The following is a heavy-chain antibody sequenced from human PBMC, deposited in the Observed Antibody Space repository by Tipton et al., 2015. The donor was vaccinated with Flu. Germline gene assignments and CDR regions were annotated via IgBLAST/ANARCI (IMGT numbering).Heavy chain of an antibody. CDR2: IFHSGTI. V-gene: IGHV4-4*02. D-gene: IGHD4-17*01. J-gene: IGHJ3*02. CDR1: GDFVSRGNW. Sequence: TLSLTCTVSGDFVSRGNWWSWVRQSPGKGLQWIGEIFHSGTINYNPSPQSRVTISLDKTTNQFSLKLTSVTAADTAVYYCAGGGYGDYDHEADGFDIWGQGTLVAVSA. CDR3: AGGGYGDYDHEADGFDI.